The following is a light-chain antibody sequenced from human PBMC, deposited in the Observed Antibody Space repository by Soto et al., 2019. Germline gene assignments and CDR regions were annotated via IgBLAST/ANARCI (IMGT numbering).Light chain of an antibody. CDR2: LNSDGSH. CDR3: QTWGTGMGV. CDR1: SGHSSYA. V-gene: IGLV4-69*01. Sequence: QSVLTQSPSASASLGASVKLTCTLSSGHSSYAIAWHQQQPEKGPRYLMKLNSDGSHSKGDGIPDRFSGSSSGAERYLTISSLQSEDDADYYCQTWGTGMGVFGGGTKVTVL. J-gene: IGLJ3*02.